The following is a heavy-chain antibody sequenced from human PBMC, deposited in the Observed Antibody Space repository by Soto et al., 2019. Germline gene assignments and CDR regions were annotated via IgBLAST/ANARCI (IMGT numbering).Heavy chain of an antibody. Sequence: GSLRLLCSTSWLTFRSYANHWVRQAPGKGLEWVAVISYDGSNKYYADSVKGRFTISRDNSKNTLYLQMNSLRAEDTAVYYCAREPRRVVVAGYFDYWGQGTLVTVSS. J-gene: IGHJ4*02. CDR2: ISYDGSNK. D-gene: IGHD2-15*01. CDR3: AREPRRVVVAGYFDY. CDR1: WLTFRSYA. V-gene: IGHV3-30-3*01.